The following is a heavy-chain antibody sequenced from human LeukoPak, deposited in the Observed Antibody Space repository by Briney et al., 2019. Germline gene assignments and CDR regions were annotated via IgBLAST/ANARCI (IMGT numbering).Heavy chain of an antibody. Sequence: ASVKVSCKASGYTFTSYDINWVRQASGQGLEWMGWMNPNSGNTASAQKFQGRVAMTTNTSISTAYMELTGLRSEDTAMYFCARKGLLGSGKPWFDPWGQGTLVTVSS. V-gene: IGHV1-8*01. CDR3: ARKGLLGSGKPWFDP. J-gene: IGHJ5*02. CDR2: MNPNSGNT. CDR1: GYTFTSYD. D-gene: IGHD2-15*01.